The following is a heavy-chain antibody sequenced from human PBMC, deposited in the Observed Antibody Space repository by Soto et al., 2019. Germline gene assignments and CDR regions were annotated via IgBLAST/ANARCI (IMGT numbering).Heavy chain of an antibody. J-gene: IGHJ6*02. CDR1: GFTFSSYA. CDR3: AKVTTEKERGYYGYYYYYGMDV. D-gene: IGHD1-26*01. CDR2: ISGSGGST. V-gene: IGHV3-23*01. Sequence: GGSLRLSCAASGFTFSSYAMSWVRQAPGKGLEWVSAISGSGGSTYYADSVKGRFTISRDNSKNTLYLQMNSLRAEDTAVYYCAKVTTEKERGYYGYYYYYGMDVWGQGTTVTVSS.